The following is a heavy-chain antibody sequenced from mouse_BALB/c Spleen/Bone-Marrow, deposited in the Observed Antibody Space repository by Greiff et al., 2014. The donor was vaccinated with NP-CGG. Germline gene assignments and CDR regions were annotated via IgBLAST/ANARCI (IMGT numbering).Heavy chain of an antibody. D-gene: IGHD1-2*01. CDR3: ARDRTTATLYWYFDV. CDR1: GFTFTDYY. J-gene: IGHJ1*01. Sequence: EVQVVESGGGLVQPGGSLRLSCATSGFTFTDYYMSWVRQPPGKAPEWLGFIRNKANGYTTEYSASVKGRFTISRDNSQSILYLQMNTLRAEDSATYYCARDRTTATLYWYFDVWGAGTTVTVSS. V-gene: IGHV7-3*02. CDR2: IRNKANGYTT.